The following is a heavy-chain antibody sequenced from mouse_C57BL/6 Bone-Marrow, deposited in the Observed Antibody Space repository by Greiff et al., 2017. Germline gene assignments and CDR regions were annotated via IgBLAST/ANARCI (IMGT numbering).Heavy chain of an antibody. CDR3: ARDEDSTLYYAMDY. Sequence: EVKVVESGGGLVQSGRSLRLSCATSGFTFSDFYMEWVRQAPGKGLEWIAASRNKANDYTTQYSASVKGRFIVSRDTSQSILYLQMNALRAEDTAIYYCARDEDSTLYYAMDYWGQGTSVTVSS. CDR1: GFTFSDFY. CDR2: SRNKANDYTT. V-gene: IGHV7-1*01. J-gene: IGHJ4*01. D-gene: IGHD2-5*01.